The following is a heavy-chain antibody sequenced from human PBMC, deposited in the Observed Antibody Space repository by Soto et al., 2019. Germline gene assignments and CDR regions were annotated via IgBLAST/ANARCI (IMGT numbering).Heavy chain of an antibody. D-gene: IGHD3-16*01. CDR3: ARCHYAYGIY. Sequence: GSLRLSCSASRCTFSDDYMGLIRLAPGKGLAWVSYISSSGGTSFYADSVEGRFTISRDNVKNSLYLQMTSLRVEDSAVYYCARCHYAYGIYWVQGTLVTVAS. CDR1: RCTFSDDY. CDR2: ISSSGGTS. J-gene: IGHJ4*02. V-gene: IGHV3-11*01.